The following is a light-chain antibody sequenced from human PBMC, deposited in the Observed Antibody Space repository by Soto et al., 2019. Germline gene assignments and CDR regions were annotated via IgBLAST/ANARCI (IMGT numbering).Light chain of an antibody. CDR3: QQRSYWLT. CDR1: QSVSSY. Sequence: EIVLTQSPATLSLSPGEGATLSCRASQSVSSYLAWYQQKPGQAPRLLIYDASNRATGIPARFSGSGSGTDFTLTSSSLEPEDVAVYYCQQRSYWLTFGGGTKVEI. J-gene: IGKJ4*01. CDR2: DAS. V-gene: IGKV3-11*01.